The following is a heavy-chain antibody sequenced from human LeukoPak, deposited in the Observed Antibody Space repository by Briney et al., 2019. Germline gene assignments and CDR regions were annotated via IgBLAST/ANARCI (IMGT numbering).Heavy chain of an antibody. Sequence: GGSLRLSCAASGFTFSSYSMNWVRQAPGKGLEWVGRIKSKTDGGTTDYAAPVKGRFTISRDDSKNTLYLQMNSLKTEDTAVYYCTGQSVRGVKYYFDYWGQGTLVTVSS. CDR2: IKSKTDGGTT. D-gene: IGHD3-10*01. J-gene: IGHJ4*02. CDR1: GFTFSSYS. CDR3: TGQSVRGVKYYFDY. V-gene: IGHV3-15*01.